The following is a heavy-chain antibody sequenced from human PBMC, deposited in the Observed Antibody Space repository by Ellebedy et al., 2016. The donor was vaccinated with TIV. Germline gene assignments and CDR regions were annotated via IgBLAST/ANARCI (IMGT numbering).Heavy chain of an antibody. D-gene: IGHD5-18*01. CDR3: AREGIQLWSRGGTDY. CDR2: IWYDGSNK. Sequence: GGSLRLXCAASGFTFSSYGMHWVRQAPGKGLEWVAVIWYDGSNKYYADSVKGRFTISRDNSKNTLYLQMNSLRAEDTAVYYCAREGIQLWSRGGTDYWGQGTLVTVSS. J-gene: IGHJ4*02. V-gene: IGHV3-33*01. CDR1: GFTFSSYG.